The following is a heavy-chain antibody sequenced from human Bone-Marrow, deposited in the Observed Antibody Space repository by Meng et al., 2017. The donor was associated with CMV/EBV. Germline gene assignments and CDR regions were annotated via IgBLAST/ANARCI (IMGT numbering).Heavy chain of an antibody. Sequence: ASVKVSCKASGYKFINYVFDWVRQDPRHGLQWMGRISAKNGDTKYAPELYDRLTLTADTYTSVVYLELRRLVLGDTAIYYCARGGGKYEIDLWGSGTLVTVSS. D-gene: IGHD3-9*01. V-gene: IGHV1-18*01. CDR2: ISAKNGDT. CDR1: GYKFINYV. CDR3: ARGGGKYEIDL. J-gene: IGHJ5*02.